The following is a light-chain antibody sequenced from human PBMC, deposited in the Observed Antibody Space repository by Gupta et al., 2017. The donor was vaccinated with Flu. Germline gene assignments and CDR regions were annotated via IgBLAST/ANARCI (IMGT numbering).Light chain of an antibody. J-gene: IGLJ3*02. CDR1: SSNIGTGYD. V-gene: IGLV1-40*01. Sequence: SVLTQPPSVSGAPGQRVTISCTGSSSNIGTGYDVHWYQQLPGTAPKLLIYHNNNRPSGVPDRFSGSRSGTAAYLAITGLQAEDEADYYCQSYDTSLSGSVFGGGTKLTVL. CDR2: HNN. CDR3: QSYDTSLSGSV.